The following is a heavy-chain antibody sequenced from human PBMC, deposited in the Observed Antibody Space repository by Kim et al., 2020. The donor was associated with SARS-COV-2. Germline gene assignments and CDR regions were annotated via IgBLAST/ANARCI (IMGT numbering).Heavy chain of an antibody. J-gene: IGHJ6*02. CDR2: IYYSGST. CDR1: GGSISSYY. V-gene: IGHV4-59*13. D-gene: IGHD3-10*01. Sequence: SETLSLTCTVSGGSISSYYWSWIRQPPGKGLEWIGYIYYSGSTNYNPSLKSRVTISVDTSKNQFSLKLSSVTAADTAVYYCAATGFGESPSGYYYYYGMDVWGQGTTVTVSS. CDR3: AATGFGESPSGYYYYYGMDV.